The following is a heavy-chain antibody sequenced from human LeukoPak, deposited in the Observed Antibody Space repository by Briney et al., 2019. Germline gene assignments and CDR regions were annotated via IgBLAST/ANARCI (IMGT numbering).Heavy chain of an antibody. V-gene: IGHV4-59*12. CDR1: GGSTSSYY. CDR2: IYYSGST. J-gene: IGHJ4*02. Sequence: PSETLSLTCTVSGGSTSSYYWSWIRQPPGKGLEWIGYIYYSGSTNYNPSLKSRVTISVDTSKNQFSLKLSSVTAADTAVYYCARAYWRQLPSAIDYWGQGTLVTVSS. CDR3: ARAYWRQLPSAIDY. D-gene: IGHD5-18*01.